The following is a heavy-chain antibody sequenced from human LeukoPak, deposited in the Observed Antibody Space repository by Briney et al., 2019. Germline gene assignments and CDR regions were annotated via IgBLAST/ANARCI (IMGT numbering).Heavy chain of an antibody. V-gene: IGHV3-7*01. CDR1: GFTFSRSW. J-gene: IGHJ4*02. D-gene: IGHD3-3*02. CDR3: ATLAFDS. Sequence: GGSLRLSCTASGFTFSRSWMHWVRQAPGKGLEWVADIKEDGSDKYYGDSVKGRFTISRDNAKNSVYPQMNSLSPEDTAIYFCATLAFDSWGRGTLVTVSS. CDR2: IKEDGSDK.